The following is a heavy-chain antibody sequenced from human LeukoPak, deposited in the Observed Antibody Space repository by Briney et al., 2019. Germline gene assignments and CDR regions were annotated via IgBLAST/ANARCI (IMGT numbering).Heavy chain of an antibody. J-gene: IGHJ4*02. CDR2: IDWDDDK. Sequence: SGPALVKLTQTLTLTCTFSGFSLSTSGMCVNWIRQPPGKALEWLARIDWDDDKYYNTSLKTRLTISKDTSKNQVVLTMTNMDPVDTATYYCARIVTGQLEEPFDYWGQGTLVTVSS. V-gene: IGHV2-70*11. CDR1: GFSLSTSGMC. CDR3: ARIVTGQLEEPFDY. D-gene: IGHD6-6*01.